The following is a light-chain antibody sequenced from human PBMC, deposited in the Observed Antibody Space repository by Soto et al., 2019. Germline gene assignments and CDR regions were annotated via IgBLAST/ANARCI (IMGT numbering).Light chain of an antibody. V-gene: IGLV2-14*03. CDR1: SSDVGGYNY. J-gene: IGLJ1*01. CDR3: CSYTTSSTYV. CDR2: DVS. Sequence: LTQPGSVTGSPGQSIANSCNGTSSDVGGYNYVSWYQQHPGKAPKLMIYDVSNRPSGVSNRFSGSKSGNTASLTISGLQAEDEADYYCCSYTTSSTYVFGTGTKVTVL.